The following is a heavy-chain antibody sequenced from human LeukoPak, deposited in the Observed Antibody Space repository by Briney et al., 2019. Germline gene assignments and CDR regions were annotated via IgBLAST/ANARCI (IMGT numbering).Heavy chain of an antibody. CDR3: AKLKGWYGEGYFDY. CDR1: GFTVSSNY. D-gene: IGHD6-19*01. V-gene: IGHV3-53*01. J-gene: IGHJ4*02. Sequence: GGSLRLSCAASGFTVSSNYMSWVRQAPGKGPEWVSVIYSDGRTYYADSVKGRFTISRDNSKNTLYLQMDSLRAEDTAVYYCAKLKGWYGEGYFDYWGQGTLVTVSS. CDR2: IYSDGRT.